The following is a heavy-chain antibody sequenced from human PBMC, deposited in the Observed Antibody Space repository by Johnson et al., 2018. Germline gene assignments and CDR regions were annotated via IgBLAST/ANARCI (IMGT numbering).Heavy chain of an antibody. V-gene: IGHV3-23*04. Sequence: VQLVESGGGLVQPGGSLRLSCAASGFTFSSYAMSWVRQAPGKGLEWVSAISGRGGSTYYAASGKGRFTISRDNSKNTLYLQMNSLRAEDTAVYYCAKGMETYDGRHYYYYYYMDVWGKVTTVTVSS. J-gene: IGHJ6*03. CDR1: GFTFSSYA. D-gene: IGHD1-1*01. CDR3: AKGMETYDGRHYYYYYYMDV. CDR2: ISGRGGST.